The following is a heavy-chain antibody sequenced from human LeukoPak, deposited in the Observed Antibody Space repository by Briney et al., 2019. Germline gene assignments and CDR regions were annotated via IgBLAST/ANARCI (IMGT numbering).Heavy chain of an antibody. Sequence: ETLSLTCAVYGGSFSGYYWSWVRQAPGKGLEWVSAISGSGGSTYYADSVKGRFTISRDNSKNTLYLQMNSLRAEDTAVFYCAKDLEAMIRGIFIPWGQGTLVTVSS. CDR1: GGSFSGYY. CDR3: AKDLEAMIRGIFIP. D-gene: IGHD3-10*01. J-gene: IGHJ5*02. V-gene: IGHV3-23*01. CDR2: ISGSGGST.